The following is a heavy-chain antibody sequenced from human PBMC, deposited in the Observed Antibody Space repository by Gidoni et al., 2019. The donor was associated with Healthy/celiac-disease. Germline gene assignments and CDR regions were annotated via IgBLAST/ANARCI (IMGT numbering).Heavy chain of an antibody. D-gene: IGHD3-16*01. CDR2: IYYSGSR. Sequence: QVQLQESGPGLGSLRRPSLSPALFSGGSLSSYYWSWIRQPPGQGLEWIGYIYYSGSRNYNTYHKSRVNRRLDTSKNKFTLKLSSVTAADTAVDYCARSGGMRGLYYDYMDVWGKGTTVTVSS. CDR3: ARSGGMRGLYYDYMDV. CDR1: GGSLSSYY. V-gene: IGHV4-59*01. J-gene: IGHJ6*03.